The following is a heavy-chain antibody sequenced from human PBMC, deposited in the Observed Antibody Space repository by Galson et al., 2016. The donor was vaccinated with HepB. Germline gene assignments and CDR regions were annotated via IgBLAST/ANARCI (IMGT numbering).Heavy chain of an antibody. J-gene: IGHJ6*02. CDR3: ARDPGFRNGMNV. V-gene: IGHV3-30*14. CDR1: GFIFRAYA. Sequence: SLRLSCAASGFIFRAYAMHWVRQAPGKGLEWVAIISYDGSNKYYADAVKGRFTISRDNSKNSVFLQMNNLRAEDTAVYYCARDPGFRNGMNVWGQGTTVTVSS. CDR2: ISYDGSNK.